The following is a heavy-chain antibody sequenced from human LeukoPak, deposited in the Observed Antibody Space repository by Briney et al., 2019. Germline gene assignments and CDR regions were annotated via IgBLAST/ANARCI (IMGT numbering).Heavy chain of an antibody. CDR2: ISAYNGNT. D-gene: IGHD3-22*01. J-gene: IGHJ4*02. V-gene: IGHV1-18*01. CDR3: ARSVTMIVVVFPFDY. Sequence: ASVKVSCKASGYTFTSYGISWVRQAPGQGLEWMGWISAYNGNTNYAQKLQGRVTMTTDTSTSTAYMELRSLRSDDTAVYYCARSVTMIVVVFPFDYWGQGTLVTVSP. CDR1: GYTFTSYG.